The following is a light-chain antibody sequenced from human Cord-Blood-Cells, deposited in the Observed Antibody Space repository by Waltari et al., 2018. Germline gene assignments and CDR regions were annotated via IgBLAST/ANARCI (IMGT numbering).Light chain of an antibody. CDR3: SSYTSSSTYV. V-gene: IGLV2-14*01. Sequence: QSALTQPASVSGSPGQSITIPCTGTSSDVGGSNYVSWYQQHPDKAPKLIIYDVSNRPSGVSNRFSGSKSGNTASLTISGLQAEDEADYYCSSYTSSSTYVFGTGTKVTVL. CDR2: DVS. J-gene: IGLJ1*01. CDR1: SSDVGGSNY.